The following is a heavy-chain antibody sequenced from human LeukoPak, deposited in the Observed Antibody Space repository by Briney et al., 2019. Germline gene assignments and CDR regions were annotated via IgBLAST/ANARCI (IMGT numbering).Heavy chain of an antibody. CDR2: ISSSGSTI. CDR3: ASSFFNGYSYGFDY. Sequence: GGSLRLSCAASGFTFSTYGMSWVRQAPGKGLEWVSYISSSGSTIYYADSVKGRFTISRDNAKNSLYLQMNSLRAEDTAVYYCASSFFNGYSYGFDYWGQGTLVTVSS. CDR1: GFTFSTYG. V-gene: IGHV3-48*04. D-gene: IGHD5-18*01. J-gene: IGHJ4*02.